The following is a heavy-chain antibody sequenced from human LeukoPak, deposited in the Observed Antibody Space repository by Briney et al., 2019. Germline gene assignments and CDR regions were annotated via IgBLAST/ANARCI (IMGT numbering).Heavy chain of an antibody. CDR2: IYYSGSA. CDR1: GDSISSYY. CDR3: ARARYVNSFYAFDI. J-gene: IGHJ3*02. V-gene: IGHV4-59*01. Sequence: SETLSLTCTVSGDSISSYYWSWIRQPPGKGLEWIGYIYYSGSAKYNPSLKSRVTIFGDTSKNQFFLKLSSATAADTAVYYCARARYVNSFYAFDIWGQGTLVTVSS. D-gene: IGHD3-9*01.